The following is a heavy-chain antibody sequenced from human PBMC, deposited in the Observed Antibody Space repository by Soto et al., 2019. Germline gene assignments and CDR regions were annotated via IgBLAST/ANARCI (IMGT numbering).Heavy chain of an antibody. CDR1: GFTFSSYA. CDR3: VKAYYYDSSGYYSYYYYGMDV. D-gene: IGHD3-22*01. Sequence: GGSLRLSCSASGFTFSSYAMHWVRQAPGKGLEYVSAISSNGGSTYYADSVKGRFTISRDNSKNTLYLQMSSLRAEDTAVYYCVKAYYYDSSGYYSYYYYGMDVWGQGTTVTVSS. V-gene: IGHV3-64D*08. J-gene: IGHJ6*02. CDR2: ISSNGGST.